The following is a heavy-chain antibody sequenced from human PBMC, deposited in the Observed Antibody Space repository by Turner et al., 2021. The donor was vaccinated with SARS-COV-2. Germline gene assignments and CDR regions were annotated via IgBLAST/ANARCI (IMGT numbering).Heavy chain of an antibody. CDR1: GYTLIELS. V-gene: IGHV1-24*01. CDR2: FDPEDGET. CDR3: ATGYAYCGGDCSIDY. D-gene: IGHD2-21*02. Sequence: QVQLVQSGAEVKKPGASVKVYCKVSGYTLIELSMHWVRQAPGKGLEWMVGFDPEDGETIYAQKFQGRVTMTEDTSTDTAYMELSSLRSEDTAVYYCATGYAYCGGDCSIDYWGQGTLVTVSS. J-gene: IGHJ4*02.